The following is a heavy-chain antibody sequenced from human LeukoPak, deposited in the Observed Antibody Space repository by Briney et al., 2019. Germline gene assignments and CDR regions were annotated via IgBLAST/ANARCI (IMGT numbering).Heavy chain of an antibody. J-gene: IGHJ5*02. CDR1: GGSISSYY. D-gene: IGHD2-15*01. CDR2: IYYSGST. Sequence: PSETLSLTCTVSGGSISSYYWSWIRQPPGKGLEWIGYIYYSGSTNYNPSLKSRVTISVDTSKNQFSLKLSSVTAADTAVYYCARDPSSELLPQYNWFDPWGQGTLVTVSS. CDR3: ARDPSSELLPQYNWFDP. V-gene: IGHV4-59*01.